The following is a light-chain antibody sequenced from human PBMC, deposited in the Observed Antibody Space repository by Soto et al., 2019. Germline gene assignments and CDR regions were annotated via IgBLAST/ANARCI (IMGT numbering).Light chain of an antibody. Sequence: QSVLTQPPSASGTPGQRVTISCSGSSSNIGNHYVYWYQQLPGTAPKLHIYRNNQRPSGVPDRFSGSKSGTSASLAISGLRSENEADYYCATWDDSLSGGVFGGGTKVTVL. V-gene: IGLV1-47*01. CDR3: ATWDDSLSGGV. J-gene: IGLJ3*02. CDR2: RNN. CDR1: SSNIGNHY.